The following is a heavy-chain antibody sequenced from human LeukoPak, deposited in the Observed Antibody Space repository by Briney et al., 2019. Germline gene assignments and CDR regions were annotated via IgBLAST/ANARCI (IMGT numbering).Heavy chain of an antibody. J-gene: IGHJ5*02. CDR3: ARGSRYCSGGSCRHWFDP. D-gene: IGHD2-15*01. V-gene: IGHV4-39*01. CDR2: VYYSGST. CDR1: SGSIGSSSNY. Sequence: PSETLSLTCTVSSGSIGSSSNYWGWIRQAPGKGLEWIGNVYYSGSTFYNPSLKSRVTISVDTSKNQFSLKLSSVTAADTAVYYCARGSRYCSGGSCRHWFDPWGQGTLVTVSS.